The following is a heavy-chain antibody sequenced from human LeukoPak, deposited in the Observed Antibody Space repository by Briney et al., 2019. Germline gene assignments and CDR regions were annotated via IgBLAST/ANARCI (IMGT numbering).Heavy chain of an antibody. J-gene: IGHJ4*02. V-gene: IGHV1-18*01. D-gene: IGHD6-19*01. CDR3: AKELSSGCLDY. Sequence: ASVKVSCKASGYTFSSHGISWVRQAPGQGPEWMGWIRSYNGNTGYAQKFQGRVTMTIDTSTSTAYMELRSLRPDDSAIYYCAKELSSGCLDYWGQGTLVTVSS. CDR1: GYTFSSHG. CDR2: IRSYNGNT.